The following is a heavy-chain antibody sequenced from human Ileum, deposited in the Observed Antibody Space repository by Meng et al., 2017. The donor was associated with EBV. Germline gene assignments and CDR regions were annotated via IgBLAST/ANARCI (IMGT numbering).Heavy chain of an antibody. CDR2: IWYEGSNK. CDR3: ARDQGLTNDY. CDR1: GFTFSSFG. J-gene: IGHJ4*02. D-gene: IGHD2-8*01. V-gene: IGHV3-33*01. Sequence: QVRLGELGGGGVQAARSLRLSCAASGFTFSSFGMHWVRQAPGKGLEWVAVIWYEGSNKFYADSVKGRFTISRDNSKNTLYLQMNSLRPEDTAVYYCARDQGLTNDYWGQGTLVTVSS.